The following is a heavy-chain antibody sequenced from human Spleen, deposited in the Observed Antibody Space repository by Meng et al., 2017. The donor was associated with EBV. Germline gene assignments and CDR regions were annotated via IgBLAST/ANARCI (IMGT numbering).Heavy chain of an antibody. D-gene: IGHD6-25*01. V-gene: IGHV3-74*01. J-gene: IGHJ4*02. Sequence: EVQLVESGGALVQSGGSLRLSCAASGFTFTRYWMHWVRQVPGKGLIWVSRTNEDGRITNYADSVKGRFTISRDNTKNILYLQMNSLRAEDTAVYFCSRDLAGSDDDWGQGTLVTVSS. CDR3: SRDLAGSDDD. CDR2: TNEDGRIT. CDR1: GFTFTRYW.